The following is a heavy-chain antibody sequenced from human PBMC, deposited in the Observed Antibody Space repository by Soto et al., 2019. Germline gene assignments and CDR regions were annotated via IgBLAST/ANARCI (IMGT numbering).Heavy chain of an antibody. Sequence: GESLKISFKGSGYSFTRYWISWVRQMPGKGLEWMGRIDPTDSYTNYSPSFQGHVTISADKSISTAYLQWSSLKASDTAMYYCARLLLTTVTRMDVWGQGTTVTVSS. CDR1: GYSFTRYW. J-gene: IGHJ6*02. D-gene: IGHD4-17*01. CDR3: ARLLLTTVTRMDV. V-gene: IGHV5-10-1*01. CDR2: IDPTDSYT.